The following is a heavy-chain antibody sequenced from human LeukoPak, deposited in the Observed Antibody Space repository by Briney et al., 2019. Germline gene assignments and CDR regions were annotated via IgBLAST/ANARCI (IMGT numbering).Heavy chain of an antibody. J-gene: IGHJ4*02. CDR3: ARARRITMIVVDRGGQYYFDY. CDR1: GGSISSSSYY. D-gene: IGHD3-22*01. CDR2: INHSGST. Sequence: SETLSLTCTVSGGSISSSSYYWGWIRQPPGKGLEWIGEINHSGSTNYNPSLKSRVTISVDTSKNQFSLKLSSVTAADTAVYYCARARRITMIVVDRGGQYYFDYWGQGTLVTVSS. V-gene: IGHV4-39*07.